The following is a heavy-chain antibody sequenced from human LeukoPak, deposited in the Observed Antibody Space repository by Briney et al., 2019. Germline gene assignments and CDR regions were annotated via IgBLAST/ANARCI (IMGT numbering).Heavy chain of an antibody. Sequence: SETLSLTCAVYGASFSGYYWSWIRQPPGKGLECIGEIKHRGSTNYNPSLKRPVTISVDTSKNQFSLKLSSVAAADKDVYYCARAGPLRGVHTYYYYYGMDVWGQGTTVTVSS. V-gene: IGHV4-34*01. CDR3: ARAGPLRGVHTYYYYYGMDV. J-gene: IGHJ6*02. D-gene: IGHD3-10*01. CDR1: GASFSGYY. CDR2: IKHRGST.